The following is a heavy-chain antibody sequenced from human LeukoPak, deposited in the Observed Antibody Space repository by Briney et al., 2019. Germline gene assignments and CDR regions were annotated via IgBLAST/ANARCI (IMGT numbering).Heavy chain of an antibody. CDR1: GYTLAELS. J-gene: IGHJ6*02. Sequence: ASGKVSCKVSGYTLAELSIHWVRQAPGKGLEWRGGFDPEDGETIYAQKFQGRVTMTEDTSTDTAYMELSSLRSEDTAVYYCATDLGDFWSGYKDYGMDVWGQGTTVTVSS. D-gene: IGHD3-3*01. CDR2: FDPEDGET. CDR3: ATDLGDFWSGYKDYGMDV. V-gene: IGHV1-24*01.